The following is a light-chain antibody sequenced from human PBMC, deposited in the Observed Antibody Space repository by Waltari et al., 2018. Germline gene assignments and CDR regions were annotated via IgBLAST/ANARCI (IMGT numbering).Light chain of an antibody. CDR1: ESLGSE. CDR3: QQYSYYPWT. V-gene: IGKV1-5*01. J-gene: IGKJ1*01. Sequence: DIQMTQSPSTLSASIGDRVTITGRASESLGSELAWYQQRPGKAPNMLIYDASNLQTGVPSRFSGSGSGTEFTLTINNLQPDDFVTYFCQQYSYYPWTFGQETKVEIK. CDR2: DAS.